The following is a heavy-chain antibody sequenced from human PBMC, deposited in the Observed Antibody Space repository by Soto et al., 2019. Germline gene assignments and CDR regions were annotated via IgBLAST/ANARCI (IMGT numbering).Heavy chain of an antibody. D-gene: IGHD3-10*01. CDR1: GGSFNNYA. CDR2: IIPNFDTP. V-gene: IGHV1-69*01. Sequence: QVHLVQSGAEVKKPGSSVKVSCKTSGGSFNNYAVSWVRQAPGQGREWMGGIIPNFDTPNYAQKFQDRVTISADESTSPVYMELRSLRSNDTAVYYCAVAMVREILIFESSGMHVWGQGTTVIVSS. J-gene: IGHJ6*02. CDR3: AVAMVREILIFESSGMHV.